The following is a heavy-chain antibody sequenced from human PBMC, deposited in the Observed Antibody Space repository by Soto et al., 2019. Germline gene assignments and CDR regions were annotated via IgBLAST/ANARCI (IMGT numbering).Heavy chain of an antibody. CDR1: GGTFSSYA. D-gene: IGHD5-12*01. CDR2: IIPIFGTA. CDR3: ARGLGYSGYDSLGSFDY. J-gene: IGHJ4*02. Sequence: SVKVSCKASGGTFSSYAISWVRQAPGQGLEWTGGIIPIFGTANYAQKFQGRVTITADESTSTAYMELSSLRSEDTAVYYCARGLGYSGYDSLGSFDYWGQGTLVTVLL. V-gene: IGHV1-69*13.